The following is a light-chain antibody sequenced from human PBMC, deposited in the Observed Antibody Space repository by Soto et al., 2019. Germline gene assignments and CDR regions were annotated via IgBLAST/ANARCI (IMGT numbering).Light chain of an antibody. CDR3: HSYDSSLSASV. CDR2: GTT. Sequence: QSVLTQTPWVSVAPGQRVTVSCTGRSSNIGAGYDVHWYQHLPGTAPKLLIYGTTNRPSGVPDRFSGSKSGISASLAITGLQAEDEADYYCHSYDSSLSASVFGAGTKVTV. CDR1: SSNIGAGYD. V-gene: IGLV1-40*01. J-gene: IGLJ1*01.